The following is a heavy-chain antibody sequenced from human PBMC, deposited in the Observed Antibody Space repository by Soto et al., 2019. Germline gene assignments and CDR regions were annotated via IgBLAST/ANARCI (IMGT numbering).Heavy chain of an antibody. J-gene: IGHJ4*02. CDR1: GGSISSYY. V-gene: IGHV4-59*01. CDR3: ARGNIVATIYDY. CDR2: IYYSGST. D-gene: IGHD5-12*01. Sequence: QVQLQESGPGLVKPSETLSLTCTVSGGSISSYYWSWIRQPPGKGLEWIGYIYYSGSTNYNPSLKSRVTISVDTSKNPFSLKLSSVTAVDTAVYYCARGNIVATIYDYWGQGTLVTVSS.